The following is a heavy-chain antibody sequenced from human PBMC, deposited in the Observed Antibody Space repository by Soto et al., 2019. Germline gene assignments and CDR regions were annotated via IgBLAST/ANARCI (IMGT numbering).Heavy chain of an antibody. CDR2: ISYDGSNK. Sequence: PGGSLRLSCAASGFTFSSYGMHWVRQAPGKGLEWVAVISYDGSNKYYADSVKGRFTISRDNSKNTMYLQMNSLRAEDTAVYYCAKGVEQWLYAFDIWGQGTMVTVSS. J-gene: IGHJ3*02. CDR1: GFTFSSYG. CDR3: AKGVEQWLYAFDI. V-gene: IGHV3-30*18. D-gene: IGHD6-19*01.